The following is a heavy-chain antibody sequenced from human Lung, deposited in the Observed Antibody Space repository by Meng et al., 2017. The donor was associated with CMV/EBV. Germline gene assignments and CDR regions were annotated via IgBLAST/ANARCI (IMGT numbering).Heavy chain of an antibody. Sequence: VSCKASGYTFPAHYFHWVRQAPGQGLEWMRWIRPHRSDTNYAQQFQGRVTLTRDTSINTDYMELTRLTSDDTAVYYCARDNNWGPDYWGQGTLVTVSS. CDR2: IRPHRSDT. CDR3: ARDNNWGPDY. V-gene: IGHV1-2*02. D-gene: IGHD7-27*01. J-gene: IGHJ4*02. CDR1: GYTFPAHY.